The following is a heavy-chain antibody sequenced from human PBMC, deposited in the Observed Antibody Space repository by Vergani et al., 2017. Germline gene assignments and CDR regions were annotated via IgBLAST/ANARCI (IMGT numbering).Heavy chain of an antibody. CDR1: GFTFSDYY. J-gene: IGHJ4*02. D-gene: IGHD1-26*01. CDR2: ISSSSSYT. Sequence: QVQLVESGGGVVQPGRSLRLSCAASGFTFSDYYMSWIRQAPGKGLEWVSYISSSSSYTNYADSVKGRFTISRDNAKNSLYLQMNSLRAEDTALYYCAKDIGGSYYHYFDYWGQGTLVTVSS. V-gene: IGHV3-11*05. CDR3: AKDIGGSYYHYFDY.